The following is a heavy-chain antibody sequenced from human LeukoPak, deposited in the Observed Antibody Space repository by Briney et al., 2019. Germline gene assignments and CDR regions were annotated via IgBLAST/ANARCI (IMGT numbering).Heavy chain of an antibody. J-gene: IGHJ4*02. CDR2: INPKSGGT. CDR1: GYTFTGYY. V-gene: IGHV1-2*02. D-gene: IGHD3-22*01. Sequence: GASVKVSCKASGYTFTGYYMHWVRQAPGQGLEWMGWINPKSGGTNYTQKFQGRVTMTRDTSISTAYMDLSRLKPDDTAVYYCATFYYGNSGSFDYWGQGTLVTVSP. CDR3: ATFYYGNSGSFDY.